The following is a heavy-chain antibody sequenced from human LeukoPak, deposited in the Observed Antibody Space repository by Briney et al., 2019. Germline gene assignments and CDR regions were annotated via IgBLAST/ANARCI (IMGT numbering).Heavy chain of an antibody. CDR1: GGTFSSYA. V-gene: IGHV1-69*04. D-gene: IGHD3-9*01. CDR3: ASSSFDWLPDYYYGMDV. J-gene: IGHJ6*02. CDR2: IIPILGIA. Sequence: GASVKVSYKASGGTFSSYAISWVRQAPGQGLEWMGRIIPILGIANYAQKFQGRVTITADKSTSTAYMELSSLRSEDTAVYYCASSSFDWLPDYYYGMDVWGQGTTVTVSS.